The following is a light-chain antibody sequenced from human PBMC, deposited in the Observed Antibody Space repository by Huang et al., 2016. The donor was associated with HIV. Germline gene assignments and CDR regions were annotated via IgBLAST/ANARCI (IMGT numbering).Light chain of an antibody. V-gene: IGKV3-15*01. Sequence: EIVMTQSPGTLSVSPGERATLSCRASQSVRSNLAWYQQKPGQAPRLLIYDASPRATGVPARFSGSGSGKQFTLSISSLQSEDFAVYYCQQYDNWPPFTFGPGTKVDIK. CDR1: QSVRSN. CDR3: QQYDNWPPFT. J-gene: IGKJ3*01. CDR2: DAS.